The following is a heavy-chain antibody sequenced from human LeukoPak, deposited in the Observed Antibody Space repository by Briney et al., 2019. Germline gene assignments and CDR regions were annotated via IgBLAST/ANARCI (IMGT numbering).Heavy chain of an antibody. CDR1: GGSISSSSYY. Sequence: SETLSLTCTVSGGSISSSSYYWGWIRQPPGKGLEWIGSIYYSGSTYYNPSLKSRVIISVGTSKNQFSLKLSSVTAADTAVYYCARVMGEPDYDFWSGYYTPFDYWGQGTLVTVSS. J-gene: IGHJ4*02. CDR3: ARVMGEPDYDFWSGYYTPFDY. CDR2: IYYSGST. V-gene: IGHV4-39*07. D-gene: IGHD3-3*01.